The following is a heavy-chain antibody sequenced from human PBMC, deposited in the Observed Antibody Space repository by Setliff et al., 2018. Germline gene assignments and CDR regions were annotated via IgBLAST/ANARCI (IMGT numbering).Heavy chain of an antibody. Sequence: GASVKVSCKASGYTFTSYAMHWVRQAPGQGLEWMGGIIPILGIANYAQKFQGRVTITADKSTSTAYMELSSLRSEDTAVYYCARGYSSGTTTWGQGTLVTVSS. CDR2: IIPILGIA. D-gene: IGHD6-19*01. V-gene: IGHV1-69*10. CDR1: GYTFTSYA. J-gene: IGHJ5*02. CDR3: ARGYSSGTTT.